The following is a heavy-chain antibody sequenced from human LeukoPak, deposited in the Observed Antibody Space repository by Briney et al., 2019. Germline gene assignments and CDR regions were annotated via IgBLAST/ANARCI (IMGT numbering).Heavy chain of an antibody. D-gene: IGHD3-22*01. Sequence: SQTLSLTCTVSGGSISSGGYYWSRIRQHPGKGLEWIGYIYYSGSTYYNPSLKSRVTISVDTSKNQFSLKLSSVTAADTAVYYCARDTVDSSGPNVWFDPWGQGTLVTVSS. CDR2: IYYSGST. J-gene: IGHJ5*02. CDR1: GGSISSGGYY. V-gene: IGHV4-31*03. CDR3: ARDTVDSSGPNVWFDP.